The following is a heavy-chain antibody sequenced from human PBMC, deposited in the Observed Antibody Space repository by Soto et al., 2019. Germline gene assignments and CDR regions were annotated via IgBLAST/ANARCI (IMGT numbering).Heavy chain of an antibody. CDR3: ATDVLGYCSGGSCHFDY. CDR2: ISGSGGNT. D-gene: IGHD2-15*01. J-gene: IGHJ4*02. Sequence: GGSLRLSCATSGFTFRSYAMSWVRQAPGKGLEWVSVISGSGGNTYYADSVKGRFTISRDNSKNTLYLQMNSLRAEDTAVYYCATDVLGYCSGGSCHFDYWGQGTLVTVSS. V-gene: IGHV3-23*01. CDR1: GFTFRSYA.